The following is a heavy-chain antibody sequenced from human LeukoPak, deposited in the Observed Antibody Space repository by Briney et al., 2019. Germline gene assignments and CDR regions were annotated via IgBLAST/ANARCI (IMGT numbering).Heavy chain of an antibody. V-gene: IGHV1-2*02. Sequence: GASVKVSCKASGYTFTGYYMHWVRQAPGQGLEWMGWINPNSGGTNYAQKFQGRVTMTRDTSISTAYMELSRLRSDDTAVYYCARDHVLRFLEWLFDYWGQGTLVTVSS. CDR1: GYTFTGYY. J-gene: IGHJ4*02. CDR3: ARDHVLRFLEWLFDY. D-gene: IGHD3-3*01. CDR2: INPNSGGT.